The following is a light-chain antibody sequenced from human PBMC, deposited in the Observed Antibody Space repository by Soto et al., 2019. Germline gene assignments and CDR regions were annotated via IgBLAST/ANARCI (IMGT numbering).Light chain of an antibody. CDR2: GAS. CDR1: QRLSSNY. V-gene: IGKV3-20*01. CDR3: LQYGSSVWT. Sequence: EIVLTQSPGTLSLSTGERATLSCRASQRLSSNYLAWFQQKPGQAPRLLIYGASSRATGIPDRFSGSGSGTDFTLTIPRLEPEDFAVYYCLQYGSSVWTFGQGTKVDIK. J-gene: IGKJ1*01.